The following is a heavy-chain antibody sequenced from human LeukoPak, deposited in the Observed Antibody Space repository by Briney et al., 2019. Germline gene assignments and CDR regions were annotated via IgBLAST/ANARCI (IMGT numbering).Heavy chain of an antibody. CDR1: GFTFSSYS. CDR3: ARDGRGYCSSTSCYPFDY. V-gene: IGHV3-21*01. D-gene: IGHD2-2*01. CDR2: ISSSSSYI. Sequence: GGSLRLSCAASGFTFSSYSMNWVRQAPGKGLEWVSSISSSSSYIYYADSVKSRFTISRDNAKNSLYLQMNSLRAEDTAVYYCARDGRGYCSSTSCYPFDYWGQGTLVTVSS. J-gene: IGHJ4*02.